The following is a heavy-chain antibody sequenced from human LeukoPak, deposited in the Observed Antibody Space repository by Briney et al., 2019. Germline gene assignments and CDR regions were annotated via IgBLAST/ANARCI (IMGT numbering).Heavy chain of an antibody. Sequence: PGGSLRLSCAASGFTFSSYEMIWVRQAPGKGLEWVSYISSSGSTIYYADSVKGRFTISRDNAKNSLYLQMNSLRAEDTAVYYCARDPGKYGSGRNYYYYMDVWGKGTTVTISS. J-gene: IGHJ6*03. V-gene: IGHV3-48*03. D-gene: IGHD3-10*01. CDR1: GFTFSSYE. CDR2: ISSSGSTI. CDR3: ARDPGKYGSGRNYYYYMDV.